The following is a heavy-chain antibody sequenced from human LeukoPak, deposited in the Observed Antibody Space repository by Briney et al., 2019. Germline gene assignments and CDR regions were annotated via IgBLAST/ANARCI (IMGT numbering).Heavy chain of an antibody. CDR3: ARDQYDFWSGYLSPDFDF. D-gene: IGHD3-3*01. CDR1: GFTFSSYT. J-gene: IGHJ4*02. V-gene: IGHV3-21*01. Sequence: PGGSLRLSRAASGFTFSSYTMNWVRQAPGKGLEWVSCMSSSGINTHYADSAKGRFTISRDNAKNSLYLQMNSLRAEDTAVYYCARDQYDFWSGYLSPDFDFWGQGTLVTVSS. CDR2: MSSSGINT.